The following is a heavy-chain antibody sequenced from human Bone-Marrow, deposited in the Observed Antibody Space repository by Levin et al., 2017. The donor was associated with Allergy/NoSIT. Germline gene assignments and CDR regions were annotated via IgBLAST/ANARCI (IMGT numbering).Heavy chain of an antibody. CDR3: ARDARWSTYMDV. V-gene: IGHV4-31*03. CDR2: INYSGTT. J-gene: IGHJ6*04. D-gene: IGHD6-13*01. Sequence: ASETLSLTCTVSGASISGDTYFWSWVRQLPGKGLEWIGYINYSGTTYYNPSLKSRSTVSVDTSKNQFSLRLTSVTAADTALYYCARDARWSTYMDVWGNGTTVIVSS. CDR1: GASISGDTYF.